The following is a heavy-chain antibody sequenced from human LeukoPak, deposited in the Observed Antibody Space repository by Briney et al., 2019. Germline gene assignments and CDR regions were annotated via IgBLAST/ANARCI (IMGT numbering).Heavy chain of an antibody. Sequence: HPGGSLRLSCAASGFTVSSNYMSWVRQAPGKGLEWVSVIYSGGSTYYADSVKGRFTISRDNSKNTLYLQMNSLRAEDTAVYYCARASGWYPFDYWGQGTLVTVSS. CDR1: GFTVSSNY. CDR2: IYSGGST. D-gene: IGHD6-19*01. CDR3: ARASGWYPFDY. J-gene: IGHJ4*02. V-gene: IGHV3-66*01.